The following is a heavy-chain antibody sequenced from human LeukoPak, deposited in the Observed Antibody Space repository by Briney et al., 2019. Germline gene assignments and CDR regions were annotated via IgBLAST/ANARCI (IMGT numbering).Heavy chain of an antibody. V-gene: IGHV4-30-2*01. Sequence: SETLSLTCAVSGGSISSGGYSWSWIRQPPGKGLEWIGYIYHSGSTYYNPSLKSRVTISVDRSKNQFSLKLSSVTAADTAVYYCARTTSSAAFDYWGQGTLVTVSS. CDR1: GGSISSGGYS. J-gene: IGHJ4*02. D-gene: IGHD3-22*01. CDR2: IYHSGST. CDR3: ARTTSSAAFDY.